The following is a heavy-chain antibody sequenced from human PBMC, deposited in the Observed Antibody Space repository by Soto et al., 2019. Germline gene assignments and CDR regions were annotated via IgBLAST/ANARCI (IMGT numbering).Heavy chain of an antibody. D-gene: IGHD3-3*01. Sequence: SETLSLTCTVSGGSISSYYWSWIRQPPGKGLEWIGYIYYSGSTNYNPSLKSRVTISVDTSKNQFSLKLSSVTAADTAVYYCARGAFTIFGLDNWFDPWGQGTLVTVS. V-gene: IGHV4-59*01. CDR1: GGSISSYY. J-gene: IGHJ5*02. CDR2: IYYSGST. CDR3: ARGAFTIFGLDNWFDP.